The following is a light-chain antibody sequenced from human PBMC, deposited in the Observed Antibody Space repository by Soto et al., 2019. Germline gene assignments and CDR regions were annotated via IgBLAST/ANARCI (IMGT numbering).Light chain of an antibody. CDR3: QQYNSRRT. Sequence: DIQMPQSHSTLSGSVGDRFTITCRASQTISSWLAWYQQKPGKAPKLLIYKASTLKSGVPSRFSGSGSGTEFTLTISSLQPDDFATYYCQQYNSRRTFGQGTKVDI. V-gene: IGKV1-5*03. CDR2: KAS. J-gene: IGKJ1*01. CDR1: QTISSW.